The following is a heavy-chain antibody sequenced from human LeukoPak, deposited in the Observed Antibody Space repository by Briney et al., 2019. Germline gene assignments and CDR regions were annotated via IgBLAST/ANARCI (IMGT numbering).Heavy chain of an antibody. CDR2: ISSAGGTL. Sequence: GGSLRLSCAASGFSFSDNYMSWIRQAPGKGLEWISYISSAGGTLYYAGSVKGRFTISRDIGKKLLYLQMNSLRAEDTAVYFCAKGAGDFDYWGQGTLVTVSS. CDR3: AKGAGDFDY. CDR1: GFSFSDNY. D-gene: IGHD3-10*01. V-gene: IGHV3-11*01. J-gene: IGHJ4*02.